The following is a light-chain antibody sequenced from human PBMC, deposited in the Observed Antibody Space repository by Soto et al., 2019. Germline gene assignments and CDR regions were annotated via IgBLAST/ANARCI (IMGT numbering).Light chain of an antibody. V-gene: IGKV1-5*01. CDR1: HSISTW. J-gene: IGKJ4*01. Sequence: DIQMTQSPSTLSASVGDRVTITCRARHSISTWLAWYQQKPGKAPKVLISEASNLQSGVPSRCSGSGSGTEFTLTISSLQPDDIGTYYCQEYSRYFGGGTKVEIK. CDR2: EAS. CDR3: QEYSRY.